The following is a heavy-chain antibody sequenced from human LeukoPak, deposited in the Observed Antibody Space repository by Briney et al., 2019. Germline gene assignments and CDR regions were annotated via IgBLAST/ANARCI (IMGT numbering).Heavy chain of an antibody. CDR1: GGSISSSNW. D-gene: IGHD3-22*01. CDR3: ARRDYYDSSGYYLLDAFDI. Sequence: PSGTLSLTCAVSGGSISSSNWWSWVRQPPGKGLEWIGEIYHSGSTNYNPSLKSRVTISVDKSKNQFSLKLSSVTAADTAVYYYARRDYYDSSGYYLLDAFDIWGQGTMVTVSS. J-gene: IGHJ3*02. V-gene: IGHV4-4*02. CDR2: IYHSGST.